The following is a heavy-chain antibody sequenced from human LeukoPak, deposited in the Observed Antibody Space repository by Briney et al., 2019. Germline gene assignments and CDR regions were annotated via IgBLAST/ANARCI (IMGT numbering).Heavy chain of an antibody. J-gene: IGHJ3*02. CDR2: ISSSSSYI. V-gene: IGHV3-21*01. D-gene: IGHD3-16*01. Sequence: PGGSLRLSCAASGFTFSSYSMNWVRQAPGKGLEWVSSISSSSSYIYYADSVKGRFTISRDNAKNSLYLQMNSLRAEDTAVYYCARALGELSPRDAFDIWGQGTMVTVSS. CDR3: ARALGELSPRDAFDI. CDR1: GFTFSSYS.